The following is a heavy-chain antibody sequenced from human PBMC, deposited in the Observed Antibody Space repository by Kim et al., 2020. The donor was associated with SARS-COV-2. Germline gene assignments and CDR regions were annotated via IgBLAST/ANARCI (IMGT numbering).Heavy chain of an antibody. J-gene: IGHJ6*02. D-gene: IGHD1-1*01. Sequence: GGSLRLSCAASGFTFSSYSMNWVRQAPGKGLEWVSYISSSSSTIYYADSVKGRFTISRDNAKNSLYLQMNSLRAEDTAVYYCARDRQLTSRDYYGMDVWGQGTTVTVSS. CDR3: ARDRQLTSRDYYGMDV. CDR1: GFTFSSYS. V-gene: IGHV3-48*04. CDR2: ISSSSSTI.